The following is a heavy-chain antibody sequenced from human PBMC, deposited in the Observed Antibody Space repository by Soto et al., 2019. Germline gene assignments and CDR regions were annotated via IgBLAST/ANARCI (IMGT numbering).Heavy chain of an antibody. V-gene: IGHV3-23*01. Sequence: GSLRLSCAASGXTFNNYSINWVRQVPGKGLEWVSGISGRGGNTFYADSMKGRFTISRDNSKNTVYLQMTNLRVDDTAIYYCAKPSHSGDYEGSFDSWGQGTLLTVS. D-gene: IGHD4-17*01. CDR1: GXTFNNYS. J-gene: IGHJ4*02. CDR2: ISGRGGNT. CDR3: AKPSHSGDYEGSFDS.